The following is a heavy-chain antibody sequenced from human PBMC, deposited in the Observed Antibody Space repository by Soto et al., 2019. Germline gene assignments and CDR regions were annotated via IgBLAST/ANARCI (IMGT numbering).Heavy chain of an antibody. CDR1: GFAFSNHE. CDR2: ISSGGHNI. D-gene: IGHD2-21*01. CDR3: ATGDPPYYFYGMDV. J-gene: IGHJ6*02. Sequence: LRLSCAASGFAFSNHEFNWVRQAPGKGPEWLAYISSGGHNIYYADSVKGRCAVSRDNAKKSLYLQMSTLRVEDTAVYYCATGDPPYYFYGMDVWGQGTTVTVSS. V-gene: IGHV3-48*03.